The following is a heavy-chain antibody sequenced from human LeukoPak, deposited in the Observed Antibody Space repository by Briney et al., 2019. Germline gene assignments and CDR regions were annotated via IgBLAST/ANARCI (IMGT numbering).Heavy chain of an antibody. J-gene: IGHJ5*02. CDR2: INSDGSST. CDR3: AKGVGYCSSTSCYWWFDP. CDR1: GFTFSSYW. D-gene: IGHD2-2*01. Sequence: GGSLRLSCAASGFTFSSYWMHWVRQAPGKGLVWVSRINSDGSSTSYADSVKGRFTISRDNAKNTLYLQMNSLRAEDTAVYYCAKGVGYCSSTSCYWWFDPWGQGTLVTVSS. V-gene: IGHV3-74*01.